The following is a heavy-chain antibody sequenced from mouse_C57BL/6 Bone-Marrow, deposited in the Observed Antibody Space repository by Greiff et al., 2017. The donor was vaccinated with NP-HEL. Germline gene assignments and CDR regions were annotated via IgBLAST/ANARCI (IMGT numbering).Heavy chain of an antibody. CDR2: ISSGGSYN. V-gene: IGHV5-6*02. Sequence: EVMLVESGGDLVKPGGSLKLSCAASGFTFSSYGMSWVRQTPDKRLEWVATISSGGSYNYYPDSVKGRFTISKDNAKNTLYLQMSSLKSEDTAMYYCARPARQLRLPFAYWGQGTMVTVSA. CDR3: ARPARQLRLPFAY. CDR1: GFTFSSYG. J-gene: IGHJ3*01. D-gene: IGHD3-2*02.